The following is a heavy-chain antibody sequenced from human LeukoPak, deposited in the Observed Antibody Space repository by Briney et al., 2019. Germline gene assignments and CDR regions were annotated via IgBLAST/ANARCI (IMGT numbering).Heavy chain of an antibody. CDR2: IKQDGSEK. V-gene: IGHV3-7*01. CDR3: ARGAGRITMIVVVIGRAPDAFDI. CDR1: GFTFSSYW. J-gene: IGHJ3*02. D-gene: IGHD3-22*01. Sequence: GGSLRLSCAASGFTFSSYWMSWVRQAPGKGLEWVANIKQDGSEKYYVDSVKGRFTISRDNAKNSLYLQMNSLRVEDTAVYYCARGAGRITMIVVVIGRAPDAFDIWGQGTMVTVSS.